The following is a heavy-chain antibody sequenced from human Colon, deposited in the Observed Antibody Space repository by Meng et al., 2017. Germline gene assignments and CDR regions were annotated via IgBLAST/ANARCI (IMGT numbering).Heavy chain of an antibody. CDR2: IFHTGST. CDR3: VRSSGWVRTGFDP. D-gene: IGHD6-19*01. Sequence: QVQLQESGPGLVKPLQTLSLTCAVSGGSISSSNRWCWVRQSPGKGLDWIGEIFHTGSTNYNPSLKSRVTVSIDTSKSQFSLKLTSVTAADTAVYYCVRSSGWVRTGFDPWGQGTLVTVSS. V-gene: IGHV4-4*03. CDR1: GGSISSSNR. J-gene: IGHJ5*02.